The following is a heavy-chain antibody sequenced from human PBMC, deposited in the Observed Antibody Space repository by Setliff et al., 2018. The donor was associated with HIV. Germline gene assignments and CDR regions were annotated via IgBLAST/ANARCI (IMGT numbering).Heavy chain of an antibody. CDR3: ARRGIIAGTTDF. Sequence: SETLSLTCAVYGGSFSGYYWSWIRQPPGKGLEWIGYIYYSGSTYYNPSLKSRVLISVDTSKNQFSLKLTSVTAADTAVYYCARRGIIAGTTDFWGQGTPVTVSS. J-gene: IGHJ4*02. CDR1: GGSFSGYY. D-gene: IGHD1-7*01. CDR2: IYYSGST. V-gene: IGHV4-59*08.